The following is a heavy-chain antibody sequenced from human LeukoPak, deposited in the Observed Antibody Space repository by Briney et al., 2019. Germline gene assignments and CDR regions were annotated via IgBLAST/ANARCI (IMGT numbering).Heavy chain of an antibody. CDR2: IYSGGST. CDR3: ARDFPYYCSSTSCYFGYMDV. CDR1: GFTVSSNY. Sequence: PGGSLRLSCAASGFTVSSNYMSWVRQAPGKGLEWVSVIYSGGSTYYADSVKGRFTISRDNSKNTLYLQMNSLRAEDTAVYYCARDFPYYCSSTSCYFGYMDVWGKGTTATVSS. J-gene: IGHJ6*03. D-gene: IGHD2-2*01. V-gene: IGHV3-53*01.